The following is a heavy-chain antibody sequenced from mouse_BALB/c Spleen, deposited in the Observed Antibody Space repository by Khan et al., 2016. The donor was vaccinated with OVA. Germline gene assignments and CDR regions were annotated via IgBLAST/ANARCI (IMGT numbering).Heavy chain of an antibody. V-gene: IGHV2-2*02. CDR2: IWSGGST. Sequence: QVQLKQSGPGLVQPSQSLSITCTVSGFSLTTYGVHWVRQSPGKGLEWLGVIWSGGSTDYNAAFISRLSISKDNSKSQVFFKMNSLQANDTAIYYCARNYDYDEGLAYRGQGTLVTVSA. J-gene: IGHJ3*01. CDR3: ARNYDYDEGLAY. CDR1: GFSLTTYG. D-gene: IGHD2-4*01.